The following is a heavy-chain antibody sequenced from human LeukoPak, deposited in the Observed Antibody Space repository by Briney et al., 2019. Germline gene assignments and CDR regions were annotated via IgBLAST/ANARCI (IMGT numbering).Heavy chain of an antibody. CDR2: IYTSGST. J-gene: IGHJ6*03. V-gene: IGHV4-61*02. Sequence: PSETLSLTCTVSGGSISSGSYYWSWIRQPAGKGLEWIGRIYTSGSTTYNPSLKCRVTISVDTSKNQFSLKLSSVTAADTAVYYCAGLGTTTGYYYMDVWGKGTTVTVSS. CDR1: GGSISSGSYY. D-gene: IGHD7-27*01. CDR3: AGLGTTTGYYYMDV.